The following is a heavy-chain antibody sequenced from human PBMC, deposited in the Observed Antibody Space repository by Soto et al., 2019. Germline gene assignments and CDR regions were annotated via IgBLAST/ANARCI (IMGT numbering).Heavy chain of an antibody. V-gene: IGHV1-3*01. CDR3: ASMGYHYGSGSYPLDY. CDR2: INVANGNT. Sequence: ASVMVSCTASGYSFTSSAMHWVRQAPGQRLEWMGWINVANGNTKYSQNLQGRVTITRDTSASTAYMELSSLRSEDTAVYYCASMGYHYGSGSYPLDYWGQGTLVTVSS. D-gene: IGHD3-10*01. CDR1: GYSFTSSA. J-gene: IGHJ4*02.